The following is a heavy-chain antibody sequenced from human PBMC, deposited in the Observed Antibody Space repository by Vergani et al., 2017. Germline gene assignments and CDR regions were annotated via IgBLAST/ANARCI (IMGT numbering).Heavy chain of an antibody. CDR1: GGTFSSYA. V-gene: IGHV1-69*06. D-gene: IGHD1-1*01. CDR3: AREGTTGTTLSQPFDY. J-gene: IGHJ4*02. CDR2: IIPIFGTA. Sequence: QVQLVQSGAEVKKPGSSVKVSCKASGGTFSSYAISWVRQAPGQGLEWMGGIIPIFGTANYAQKFQGRVTITADKSTSTAYMEMSSLSSEDTAVYYCAREGTTGTTLSQPFDYWGQGTLVTVSS.